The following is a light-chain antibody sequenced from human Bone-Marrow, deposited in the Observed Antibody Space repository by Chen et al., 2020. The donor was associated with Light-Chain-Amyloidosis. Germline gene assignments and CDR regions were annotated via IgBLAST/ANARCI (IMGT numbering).Light chain of an antibody. CDR1: NIGSTS. CDR3: QAWDSSTGV. J-gene: IGLJ3*02. CDR2: DDS. V-gene: IGLV3-21*02. Sequence: SYVLTQPSSVSVAPGQTATIACGGNNIGSTSVHWYQQTPGQAPLLVVYDDSDRPSGIPERLSGSNSGNTATLTISGTQAMDEADYYCQAWDSSTGVFGGGTKLTVL.